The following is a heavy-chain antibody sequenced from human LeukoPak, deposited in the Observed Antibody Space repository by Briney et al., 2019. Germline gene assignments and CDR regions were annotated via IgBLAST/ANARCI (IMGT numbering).Heavy chain of an antibody. J-gene: IGHJ4*02. Sequence: GGSLRLSCAPPGFTFSSYAMCWVREAPGKGVEWGSTISGTGGTTYYADSAKGRFTISRDNSKNTLYLQMNSLRVEDTAVYYCAKESPQFDYWGQGTLVTVSS. CDR2: ISGTGGTT. CDR1: GFTFSSYA. V-gene: IGHV3-23*01. CDR3: AKESPQFDY.